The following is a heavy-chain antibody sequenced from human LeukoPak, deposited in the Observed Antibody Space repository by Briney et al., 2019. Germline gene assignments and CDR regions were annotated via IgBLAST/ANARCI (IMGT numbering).Heavy chain of an antibody. CDR1: GFTFSSYW. Sequence: GGSLRLSCAASGFTFSSYWMSWVRQAPGKGLEWVANIKQDGSEKYYVDSVKGRFTISRDNDKNSLYLQMNSLRAEDTAVYYCARGIVATIDYFDYWGQGTLVTVSS. J-gene: IGHJ4*02. CDR3: ARGIVATIDYFDY. D-gene: IGHD5-12*01. CDR2: IKQDGSEK. V-gene: IGHV3-7*03.